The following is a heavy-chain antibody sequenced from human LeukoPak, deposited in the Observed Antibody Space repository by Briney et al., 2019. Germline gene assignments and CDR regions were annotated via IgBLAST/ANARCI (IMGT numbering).Heavy chain of an antibody. CDR1: GGSISSYY. J-gene: IGHJ3*01. V-gene: IGHV4-59*08. CDR2: IYYSGST. CDR3: ARHWYGGAFDV. Sequence: SETLSLTCTVSGGSISSYYWSWIRQPPGKGLEWIGYIYYSGSTNYNPSLKSRVTLSVDTSKNQFSLKLSSVTAADTAVYYCARHWYGGAFDVWGQGSMVTVSS. D-gene: IGHD1-14*01.